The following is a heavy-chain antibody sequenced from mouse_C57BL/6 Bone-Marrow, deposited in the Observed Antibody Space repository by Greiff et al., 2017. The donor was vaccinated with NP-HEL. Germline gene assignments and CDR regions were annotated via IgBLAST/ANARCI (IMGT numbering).Heavy chain of an antibody. Sequence: QVQLQQPGAELVKPGASVKLSCKASGYTFTSYWMQWVKQRPGQGLEWLGEIDPSDSYTNYNQKFKGKATLTVDTSSSTAYMQLSSLTSEDSAVYYCARGDWDYFDYWGQGTTLTVSS. CDR2: IDPSDSYT. CDR1: GYTFTSYW. CDR3: ARGDWDYFDY. J-gene: IGHJ2*01. V-gene: IGHV1-50*01. D-gene: IGHD4-1*01.